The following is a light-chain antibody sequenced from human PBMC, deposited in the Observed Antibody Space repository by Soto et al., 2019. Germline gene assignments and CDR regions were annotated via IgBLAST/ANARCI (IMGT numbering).Light chain of an antibody. CDR1: QTISSW. Sequence: DIQMTQSPSTLSGYVGDRVTITCRASQTISSWLAWYQQKPGKAPKLLIYKASTLKSGVPSRFSGSGSGTEFTLTISSLQPDDFATYYCQQTYSSPWTFAHGTKVDIK. J-gene: IGKJ1*01. V-gene: IGKV1-5*03. CDR3: QQTYSSPWT. CDR2: KAS.